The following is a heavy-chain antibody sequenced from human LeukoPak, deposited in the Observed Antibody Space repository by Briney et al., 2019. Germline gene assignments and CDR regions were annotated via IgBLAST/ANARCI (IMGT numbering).Heavy chain of an antibody. J-gene: IGHJ4*02. CDR2: ICGSGGVA. V-gene: IGHV3-23*01. CDR3: AKSLGWIVVVVAAS. CDR1: GFTFSGFA. Sequence: GGSLRLSCAASGFTFSGFAMSWVRRTPGKGLEWVSGICGSGGVAHYADSVKGRFTISRDNSYNTLYLQMNSLTAEDTAVYYCAKSLGWIVVVVAASWGQGTLDTVSS. D-gene: IGHD2-15*01.